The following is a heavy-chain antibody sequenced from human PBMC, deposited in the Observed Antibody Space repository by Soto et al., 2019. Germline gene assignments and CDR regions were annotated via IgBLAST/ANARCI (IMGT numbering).Heavy chain of an antibody. J-gene: IGHJ6*03. CDR3: ASSQPGYCSGGSCASLYYYYYMEV. V-gene: IGHV3-23*01. CDR2: ISGSGGST. CDR1: GFTFSSYA. D-gene: IGHD2-15*01. Sequence: PGGSLRLSCAASGFTFSSYAMSWVRQAPGKGLEWVSAISGSGGSTYYADSVKGRFTISRDNSKNTLYLQMNSLRAEDTAVYYCASSQPGYCSGGSCASLYYYYYMEVWGKGTTVTVSS.